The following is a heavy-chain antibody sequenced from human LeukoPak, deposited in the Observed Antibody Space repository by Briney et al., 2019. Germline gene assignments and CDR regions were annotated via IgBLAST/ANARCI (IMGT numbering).Heavy chain of an antibody. CDR3: ARGRCVGSTSCYYFDY. CDR2: MNPNIGNT. D-gene: IGHD2-2*01. V-gene: IGHV1-8*03. Sequence: ASVKVSCKASGYTFTNYNINWVRQATGQGLEWMGWMNPNIGNTGYAQKFQGRVTITRNTSISTAYMELSSLRSEDTAVYYCARGRCVGSTSCYYFDYWGQGTLVTVPS. CDR1: GYTFTNYN. J-gene: IGHJ4*02.